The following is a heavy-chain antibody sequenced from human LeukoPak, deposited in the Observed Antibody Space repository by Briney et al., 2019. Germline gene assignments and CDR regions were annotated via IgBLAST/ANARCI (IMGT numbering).Heavy chain of an antibody. V-gene: IGHV4-38-2*01. D-gene: IGHD3-3*01. J-gene: IGHJ5*02. CDR2: IYHSGST. Sequence: SETLSLTCAVSGYSISSGYYWGWIRQPPGKGLEWIGSIYHSGSTYYNPSLKSRVTIPVDTSKNQFSLKLSSVTAADTAVYYCARHPYYDFWSAAGFDPWGQGTLVTVSS. CDR3: ARHPYYDFWSAAGFDP. CDR1: GYSISSGYY.